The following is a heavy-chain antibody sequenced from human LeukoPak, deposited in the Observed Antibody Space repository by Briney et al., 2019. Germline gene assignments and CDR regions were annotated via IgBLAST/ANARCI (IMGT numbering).Heavy chain of an antibody. CDR1: GGSFSGYY. CDR3: ARGNSVTTSRRIRYNWFDP. J-gene: IGHJ5*02. D-gene: IGHD4-17*01. CDR2: INHSGST. Sequence: SETLSLTCAVYGGSFSGYYWSWLRQPPGKGLEWIGEINHSGSTNYNPSLKSRVTISVDTSKNQFSLKLSSVTAADTAVYYCARGNSVTTSRRIRYNWFDPWGQGTLVTVSS. V-gene: IGHV4-34*01.